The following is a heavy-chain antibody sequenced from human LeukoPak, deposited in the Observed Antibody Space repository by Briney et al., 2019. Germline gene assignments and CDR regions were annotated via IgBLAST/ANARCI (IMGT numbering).Heavy chain of an antibody. Sequence: GGSLRLSCAASGFTFDDYAMHWVRQAPGKGLEWVSGISWNSGSIGYADSVKGRFTISRDNAKNSLYLQMNSLRAGDTALYYCAKDFGDYGDSLDYWGQGTLVTVSS. D-gene: IGHD4-17*01. CDR2: ISWNSGSI. V-gene: IGHV3-9*01. CDR3: AKDFGDYGDSLDY. J-gene: IGHJ4*02. CDR1: GFTFDDYA.